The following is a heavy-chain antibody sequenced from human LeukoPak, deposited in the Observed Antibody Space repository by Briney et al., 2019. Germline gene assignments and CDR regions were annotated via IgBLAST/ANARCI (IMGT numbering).Heavy chain of an antibody. Sequence: AGGSLRLSCAASGFTSSSYGMSWVRQAPGKGLEWVSGISGSGGSTYYADSVKGRFTISRDNSKKMLHLQMNSLRAQDPDVYYGAXXXXGREWGXXTXVTVSS. J-gene: IGHJ4*02. V-gene: IGHV3-23*01. CDR3: AXXXXGRE. CDR2: ISGSGGST. CDR1: GFTSSSYG.